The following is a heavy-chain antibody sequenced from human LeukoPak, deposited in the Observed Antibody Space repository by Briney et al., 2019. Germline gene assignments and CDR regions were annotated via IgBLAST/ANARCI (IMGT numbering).Heavy chain of an antibody. CDR3: VREHDWGDFDF. J-gene: IGHJ4*02. V-gene: IGHV4-61*01. Sequence: SETLSLTCTVSGGSVISGSYYWSWIRQPPGKELEWIGYVSHSGNTNYNPSLKSRVTISKDTSKNQSSLKLSSVTAAGTAVYYCVREHDWGDFDFWGQGTLVTVSS. CDR2: VSHSGNT. CDR1: GGSVISGSYY. D-gene: IGHD3-9*01.